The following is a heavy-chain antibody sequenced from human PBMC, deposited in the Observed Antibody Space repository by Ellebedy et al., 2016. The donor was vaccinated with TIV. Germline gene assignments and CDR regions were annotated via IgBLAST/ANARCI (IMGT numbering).Heavy chain of an antibody. V-gene: IGHV5-51*01. J-gene: IGHJ6*04. CDR3: ARTRRIAALDV. Sequence: GGSLRLXXKGSGYSFTSYWIGWVCQMPGKGLEWMGIIYPGDSDTRYSPSFQGQVTISADKSISTAYLQWSSLKASDTAMYYCARTRRIAALDVWGKGTTVTVSS. D-gene: IGHD6-13*01. CDR2: IYPGDSDT. CDR1: GYSFTSYW.